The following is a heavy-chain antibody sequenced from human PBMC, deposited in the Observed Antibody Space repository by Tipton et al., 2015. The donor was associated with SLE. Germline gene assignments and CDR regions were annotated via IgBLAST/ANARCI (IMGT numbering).Heavy chain of an antibody. J-gene: IGHJ4*02. CDR3: ARGYCSDGVCYGFGFFDY. Sequence: LRLSCTATGDSVTSSGYYWSWIRQHPGKGLEWIGFISYDGRTKYNPSLKSRVAISMDTSKNQFSLKLTAVTAADTAVYFCARGYCSDGVCYGFGFFDYWGQGNLVTVSS. V-gene: IGHV4-31*03. CDR2: ISYDGRT. CDR1: GDSVTSSGYY. D-gene: IGHD2-8*01.